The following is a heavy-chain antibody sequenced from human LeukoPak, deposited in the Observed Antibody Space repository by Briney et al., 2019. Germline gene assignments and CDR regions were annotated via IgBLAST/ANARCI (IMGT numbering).Heavy chain of an antibody. CDR1: GFTFSSSG. V-gene: IGHV3-21*01. Sequence: PGGSLRLSCAASGFTFSSSGMHWVRQAPGKGLEWVSIISSGSSAIFSADALKGRFAISRADAKNLLYLDMNSLRAEDTAVYYCARGHTAVTRHFDFWGQGTLVTVSS. CDR2: ISSGSSAI. D-gene: IGHD4-17*01. J-gene: IGHJ4*02. CDR3: ARGHTAVTRHFDF.